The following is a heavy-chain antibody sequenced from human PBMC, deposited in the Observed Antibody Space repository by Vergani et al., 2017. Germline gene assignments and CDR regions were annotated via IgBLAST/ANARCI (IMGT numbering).Heavy chain of an antibody. V-gene: IGHV1-46*01. CDR2: ISPDGFST. CDR3: ARVPHYCSSTSCYTWFDP. D-gene: IGHD2-2*02. J-gene: IGHJ5*02. CDR1: GYTFTAYY. Sequence: QVQLVQSGAEVGKPGASVKISCKASGYTFTAYYIHWVRQAPEQGLEWVGVISPDGFSTFYAQKFQGRVTITRDTSTSTVYVEVTSLRSDDTAVYYCARVPHYCSSTSCYTWFDPWGQGTLVTVSS.